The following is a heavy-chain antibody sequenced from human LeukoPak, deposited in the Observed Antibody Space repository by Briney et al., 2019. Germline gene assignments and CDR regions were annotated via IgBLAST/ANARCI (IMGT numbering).Heavy chain of an antibody. CDR2: IYPGDSDT. CDR3: ARRYSSSSIDY. J-gene: IGHJ4*02. Sequence: GASLKISCKGSGSSFTNYWIGWVRQLPGKGLEWMGIIYPGDSDTRYSPSFQGQVIISADKSISTTYLQWSSLKASDTAMYYCARRYSSSSIDYWGLGTLVTVSS. V-gene: IGHV5-51*01. CDR1: GSSFTNYW. D-gene: IGHD6-6*01.